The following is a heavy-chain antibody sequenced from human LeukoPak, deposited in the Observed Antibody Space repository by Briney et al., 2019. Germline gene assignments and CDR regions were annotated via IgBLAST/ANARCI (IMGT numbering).Heavy chain of an antibody. CDR2: IKQDGREK. Sequence: GGSLRLSCAASGFTFNDYWMSWVRQAPGKGLEWVANIKQDGREKYCVDSVKGRFTISRDNARNSLFLQMDSLRAEDTAVYYCARDFWQRRYYHGMDVWGQGTTVTVSS. D-gene: IGHD3-3*01. CDR1: GFTFNDYW. CDR3: ARDFWQRRYYHGMDV. V-gene: IGHV3-7*01. J-gene: IGHJ6*02.